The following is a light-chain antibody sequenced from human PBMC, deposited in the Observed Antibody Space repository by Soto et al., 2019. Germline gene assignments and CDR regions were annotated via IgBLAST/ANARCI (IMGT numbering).Light chain of an antibody. CDR2: GAS. J-gene: IGKJ1*01. CDR3: QQYYSYPRT. Sequence: DIQMTQSPSSLSASVGDRVTITCRASQSVTTYLNWYQHKPGKAPQLLIYGASRLQSGVPSRFSASGSATDFALTISCLQSEDFATYYCQQYYSYPRTFGQGTKV. V-gene: IGKV1-39*01. CDR1: QSVTTY.